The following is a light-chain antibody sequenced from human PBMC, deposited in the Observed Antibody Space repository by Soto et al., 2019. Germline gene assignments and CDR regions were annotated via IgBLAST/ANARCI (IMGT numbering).Light chain of an antibody. Sequence: EIALTQSPATLSLPPGQRATLSFRASQSVSRYLAWYQQKPGQAPRLLIYDASNRATGIPARFSGSGSGTDFTLTISSLEPEDFAVYYCQQRGNWPSFGGGTKVDIK. J-gene: IGKJ4*01. V-gene: IGKV3-11*01. CDR3: QQRGNWPS. CDR2: DAS. CDR1: QSVSRY.